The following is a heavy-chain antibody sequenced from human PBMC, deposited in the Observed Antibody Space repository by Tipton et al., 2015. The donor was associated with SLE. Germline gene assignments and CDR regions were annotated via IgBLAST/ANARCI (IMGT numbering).Heavy chain of an antibody. CDR2: ISGGGGST. CDR3: AKFEKTTDFYLDS. V-gene: IGHV3-23*01. Sequence: GSLRLSCATSGFTFSSYALSWVRRAPGKGLEWVSAISGGGGSTYYADFVKGRFSISIDKSKKTLFLQVNSLRVDDTATYYCAKFEKTTDFYLDSWGQGTLVSVSS. CDR1: GFTFSSYA. D-gene: IGHD1/OR15-1a*01. J-gene: IGHJ4*02.